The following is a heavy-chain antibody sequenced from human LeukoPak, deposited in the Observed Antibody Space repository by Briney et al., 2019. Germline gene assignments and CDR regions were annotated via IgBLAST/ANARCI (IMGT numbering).Heavy chain of an antibody. V-gene: IGHV3-23*01. CDR3: AKNSLSSRLRYLDY. CDR2: ISGSGGST. D-gene: IGHD4-17*01. Sequence: PGGSLRLSCAASGFTFSSYGMSWVRQAPGKGLEWVSAISGSGGSTYYADSVKGRFTISRDNSKNTLYLQMNSLRTEDTAVYYCAKNSLSSRLRYLDYWGQGTLVTVSS. CDR1: GFTFSSYG. J-gene: IGHJ4*02.